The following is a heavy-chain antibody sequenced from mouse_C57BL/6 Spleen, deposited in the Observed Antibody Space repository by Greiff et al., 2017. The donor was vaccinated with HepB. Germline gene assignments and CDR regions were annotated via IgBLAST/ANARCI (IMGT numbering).Heavy chain of an antibody. J-gene: IGHJ2*01. CDR2: IYPGSGTT. Sequence: QVQLQQPGAELVKPGASVKMSCKASGYSFTDYCMTWVKQSPGKGLEWIGDIYPGSGTTNYNQKFKSKATLTVDTSSSTAYMQLSSLTSEDSALSEFASWIRFVPFDYWGQGTLLTVSS. CDR3: ASWIRFVPFDY. CDR1: GYSFTDYC. V-gene: IGHV1-55*01. D-gene: IGHD5-1*01.